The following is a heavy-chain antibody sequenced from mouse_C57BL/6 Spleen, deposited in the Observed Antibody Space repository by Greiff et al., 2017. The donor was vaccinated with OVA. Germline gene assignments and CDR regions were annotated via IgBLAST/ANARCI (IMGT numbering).Heavy chain of an antibody. J-gene: IGHJ3*01. D-gene: IGHD1-1*01. CDR1: GFSLTSYG. CDR3: ARNCYGSSYGFAY. V-gene: IGHV2-2*01. Sequence: VKLMESGPGLVQPSQSLSITCTVSGFSLTSYGVHWVRQSPGKGLEWLGVIWSGGSTDYNAAFISRLSISKDNSKSQVFFKMNSLQADDTAIYYCARNCYGSSYGFAYWGQGTLVTVSA. CDR2: IWSGGST.